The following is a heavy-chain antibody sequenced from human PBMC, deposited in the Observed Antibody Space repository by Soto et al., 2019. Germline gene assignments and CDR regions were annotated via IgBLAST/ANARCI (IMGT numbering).Heavy chain of an antibody. V-gene: IGHV4-4*07. D-gene: IGHD5-18*01. Sequence: QVQLQESGPGPVKSSETLSLTCSLSGGSTSGNDWSWIRQPAGKGLGRIGRIYSSGRTHYYPSLKSRVTMSVATNHFSLKLNSMTAADTAVYYCERDFDVNTSIDYWYFDLWGRGTLVTVSS. CDR1: GGSTSGND. CDR3: ERDFDVNTSIDYWYFDL. CDR2: IYSSGRT. J-gene: IGHJ2*01.